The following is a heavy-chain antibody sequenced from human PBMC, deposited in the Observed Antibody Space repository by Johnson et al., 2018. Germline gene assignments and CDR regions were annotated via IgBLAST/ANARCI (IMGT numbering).Heavy chain of an antibody. CDR3: ARVEGRYYGSDDGMDV. J-gene: IGHJ6*02. CDR1: GFTFSSYW. D-gene: IGHD3-10*01. CDR2: IKQDGSEK. V-gene: IGHV3-7*01. Sequence: VQLVQSGGGLVQPGGSLRLSCAASGFTFSSYWMSWVRQAPGKGLEWVANIKQDGSEKYYVDSVKGRFTISRDNAKKSLYLQMNSLRAEDTAVYYCARVEGRYYGSDDGMDVWGQGTTVTVSS.